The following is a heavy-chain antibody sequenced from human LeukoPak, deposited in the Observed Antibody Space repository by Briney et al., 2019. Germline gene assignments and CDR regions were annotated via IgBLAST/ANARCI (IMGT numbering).Heavy chain of an antibody. CDR2: IRYYGSNK. CDR3: ANGFRAARLPPLVP. V-gene: IGHV3-30*02. D-gene: IGHD6-6*01. Sequence: GGSLRLSCAASGFTFSSYGMHLVRQAPGKGLEWVAFIRYYGSNKYYADSVKGRFTIYRDNSKNTLYLQMNRQRAEDTAVYYCANGFRAARLPPLVPWGQGTLVTVSS. CDR1: GFTFSSYG. J-gene: IGHJ5*02.